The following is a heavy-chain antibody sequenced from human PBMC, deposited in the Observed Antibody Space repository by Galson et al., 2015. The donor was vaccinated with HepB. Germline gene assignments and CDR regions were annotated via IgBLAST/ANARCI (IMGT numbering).Heavy chain of an antibody. D-gene: IGHD3-16*02. CDR2: IYRSGYT. J-gene: IGHJ4*02. CDR3: AKDVRS. V-gene: IGHV4-4*02. CDR1: GGSISSSDW. Sequence: LSLTCAVSGGSISSSDWWTWVRQPPGKGLEWIGEIYRSGYTNYNSSLESRITISLDRSKNQLSLDVRSMTAADTAMYYCAKDVRSWGQGTLVTVSS.